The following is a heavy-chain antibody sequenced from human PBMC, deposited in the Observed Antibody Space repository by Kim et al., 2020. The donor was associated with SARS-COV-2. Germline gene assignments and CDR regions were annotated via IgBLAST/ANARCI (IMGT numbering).Heavy chain of an antibody. CDR3: ARVIGFGELSALDY. CDR2: ISSSSSYI. V-gene: IGHV3-21*04. CDR1: GFTFSSYS. Sequence: GGSLRLSCAASGFTFSSYSMNWVRQAPGKGLEWVSSISSSSSYIYYADSVKGRFTISRDNAKNSLYLPMNSLGAEDTAVYYCARVIGFGELSALDYWGQGNLVTVSS. D-gene: IGHD3-10*01. J-gene: IGHJ4*02.